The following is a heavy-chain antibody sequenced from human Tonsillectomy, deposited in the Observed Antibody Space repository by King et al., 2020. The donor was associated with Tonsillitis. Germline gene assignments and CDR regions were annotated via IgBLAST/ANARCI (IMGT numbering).Heavy chain of an antibody. CDR2: INHSGST. J-gene: IGHJ6*02. CDR1: GGSFSGFY. Sequence: VQLQQWGAGLLKPSETLSLTCAVYGGSFSGFYWSWIRQPPGEGLEWIGEINHSGSTNYNPSLKSRVTISIDTSKNQFSLKLSSVTAADRAVYYCTRETYGLDVWGQGTTVTVSS. V-gene: IGHV4-34*01. CDR3: TRETYGLDV.